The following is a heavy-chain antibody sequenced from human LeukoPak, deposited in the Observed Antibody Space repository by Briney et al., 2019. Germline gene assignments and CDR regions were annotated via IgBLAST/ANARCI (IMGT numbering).Heavy chain of an antibody. CDR3: ARGHYDYVWGSYRPIYYFDY. V-gene: IGHV4-34*01. J-gene: IGHJ4*02. Sequence: SETLSLTCAVYGGSFNGYYWSWIRQPPGKGLEWIGEINHSGSTNYNPSLKSRVTISVDTSKNQFSLKLSSVTAADTAVHYCARGHYDYVWGSYRPIYYFDYWGQGTLVTVSS. D-gene: IGHD3-16*02. CDR2: INHSGST. CDR1: GGSFNGYY.